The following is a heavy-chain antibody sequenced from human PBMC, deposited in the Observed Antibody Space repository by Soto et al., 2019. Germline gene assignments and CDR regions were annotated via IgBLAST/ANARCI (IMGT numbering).Heavy chain of an antibody. D-gene: IGHD3-3*01. Sequence: PGGSLRLSCAASGLTVSSNYMSWVRQAPGKGLEWVSVIYSGGSTYYADSVKGRFTISRDNSKNTLYLQMNSLRAEDTAVYYCARDQQLNDFLSGYYYYYYYGMDVWGQGTTVTVSS. V-gene: IGHV3-53*01. J-gene: IGHJ6*02. CDR1: GLTVSSNY. CDR3: ARDQQLNDFLSGYYYYYYYGMDV. CDR2: IYSGGST.